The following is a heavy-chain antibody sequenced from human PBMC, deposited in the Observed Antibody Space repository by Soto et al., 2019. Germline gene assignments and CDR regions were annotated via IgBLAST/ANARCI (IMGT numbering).Heavy chain of an antibody. CDR1: GDSVSSYSVS. CDR2: TYYRSKWYN. D-gene: IGHD1-1*01. V-gene: IGHV6-1*01. CDR3: ARKLPGATLDC. Sequence: SQTLSLTCAISGDSVSSYSVSWNWIRQSPSRGLEWLGRTYYRSKWYNDYAVSVRSRITINPDTSKNQFSLQLNSVTPEDTAVYYCARKLPGATLDCWGQGTLVTVSS. J-gene: IGHJ4*02.